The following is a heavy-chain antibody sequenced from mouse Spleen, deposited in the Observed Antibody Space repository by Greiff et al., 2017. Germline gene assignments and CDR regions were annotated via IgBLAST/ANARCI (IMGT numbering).Heavy chain of an antibody. CDR2: IDPEDGDT. CDR3: TDYYGSSPFAY. V-gene: IGHV14-1*01. J-gene: IGHJ3*01. D-gene: IGHD1-1*01. CDR1: GFNIKDYY. Sequence: EVQLQQSGAELVRPGASVKLSCTASGFNIKDYYMHWVKQRPEQGLEWIGRIDPEDGDTEYAPKFQGKATMTADTSSNTAYLQLSSLTSEDTPVYYCTDYYGSSPFAYWGQGTLVTVSA.